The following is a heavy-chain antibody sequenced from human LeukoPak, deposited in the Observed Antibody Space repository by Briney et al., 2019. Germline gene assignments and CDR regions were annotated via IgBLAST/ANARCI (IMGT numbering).Heavy chain of an antibody. V-gene: IGHV3-66*01. CDR3: ARAVATINYYYYYMDV. Sequence: PGGSLRLSCAASGFTVSSNYMSWVRQAPGKGLDWVSVIYSGDTTNYADSVKGRFTISRDNSKNSLYLQMNSLRAEDTAVYYCARAVATINYYYYYMDVWGKGTTVTVSS. CDR2: IYSGDTT. CDR1: GFTVSSNY. J-gene: IGHJ6*03. D-gene: IGHD5-12*01.